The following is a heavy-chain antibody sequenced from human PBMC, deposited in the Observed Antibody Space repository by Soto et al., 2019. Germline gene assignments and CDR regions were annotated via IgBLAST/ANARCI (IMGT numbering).Heavy chain of an antibody. CDR2: ISAHNGNT. J-gene: IGHJ4*02. Sequence: QVHLVQSGAEVKKPGASVKVSCKGSGYAFTTYGITWVRQAPGQGLEWMGWISAHNGNTNYAQKLQGRVTVTRDTSTSTAYMXLXXXXXXXXXXYYCARGRYGDYWGQGALVTVSS. CDR3: ARGRYGDY. D-gene: IGHD3-10*01. CDR1: GYAFTTYG. V-gene: IGHV1-18*01.